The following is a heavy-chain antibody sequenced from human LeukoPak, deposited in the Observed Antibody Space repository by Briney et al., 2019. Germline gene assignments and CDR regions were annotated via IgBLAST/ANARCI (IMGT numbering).Heavy chain of an antibody. CDR3: ARGRGYSYGDY. CDR1: IGSITSGDFY. CDR2: IYYSGST. D-gene: IGHD5-18*01. V-gene: IGHV4-30-4*01. J-gene: IGHJ4*02. Sequence: PSETLSLTCSVSIGSITSGDFYWSWIRQAPGKGLEWIGYIYYSGSTYYNPSLKGRVAISVDTSKSQFSLKLSSVTAADTAVYYCARGRGYSYGDYWGQGTLVTVSS.